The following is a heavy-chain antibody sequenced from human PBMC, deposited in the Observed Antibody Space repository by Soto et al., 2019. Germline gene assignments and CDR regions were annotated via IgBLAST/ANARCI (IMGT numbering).Heavy chain of an antibody. J-gene: IGHJ4*02. V-gene: IGHV3-21*06. CDR3: ARDGLTFGGD. D-gene: IGHD3-16*01. CDR2: SSSSSAYI. CDR1: GFTFGSFT. Sequence: EVHLVEAGGGLVKPGESLTLSCAASGFTFGSFTLNWVRQAPGKGLEGVSSSSSSSAYIYYAESVKGRFTISRDNARSTRELQMNSRRLDDTAVYFCARDGLTFGGDWGQGTLVAVSA.